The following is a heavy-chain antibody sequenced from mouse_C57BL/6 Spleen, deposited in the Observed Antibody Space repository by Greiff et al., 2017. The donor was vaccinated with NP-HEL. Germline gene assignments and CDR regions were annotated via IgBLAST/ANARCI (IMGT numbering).Heavy chain of an antibody. Sequence: VQLQQSDAELVKPGASVKISCKVSGYTFTDHTIHWMKQRPEQGLEWIGYIYPRDGSTKYNEKFKGKATLTADKSSSTAYMQLNSLTSEDSAVYCCARRVLITTVVAEYYFDYWGQGTTLTVSS. CDR2: IYPRDGST. V-gene: IGHV1-78*01. D-gene: IGHD1-1*01. CDR1: GYTFTDHT. CDR3: ARRVLITTVVAEYYFDY. J-gene: IGHJ2*01.